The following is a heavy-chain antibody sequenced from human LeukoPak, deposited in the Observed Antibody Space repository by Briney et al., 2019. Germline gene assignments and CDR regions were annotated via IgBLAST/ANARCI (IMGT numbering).Heavy chain of an antibody. CDR1: GYSFTTYW. D-gene: IGHD4-17*01. CDR3: ARGDYGDYRIFYTLFDF. Sequence: VESLKISCKGSGYSFTTYWIGWVRQMPGKGLEWMGIIYPGDSDTRYSPSFQGQVTISADRSIGTAYLQWSSLKASDTAMYYCARGDYGDYRIFYTLFDFWGQGTLVTVSS. J-gene: IGHJ4*02. CDR2: IYPGDSDT. V-gene: IGHV5-51*01.